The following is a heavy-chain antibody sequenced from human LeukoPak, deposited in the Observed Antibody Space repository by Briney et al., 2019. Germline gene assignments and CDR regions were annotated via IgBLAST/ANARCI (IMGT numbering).Heavy chain of an antibody. CDR2: ISPDGRNI. CDR3: VRDGGGTTAYDC. CDR1: GFTLSDYW. J-gene: IGHJ4*02. D-gene: IGHD1-7*01. Sequence: PGGSVRLSCAASGFTLSDYWMNWVRQVPGKGPVWVSHISPDGRNIAYADSVKGRFTISRDSAKNTLYLQMNSLRVGDTAVYYCVRDGGGTTAYDCWGQGTLVTVSS. V-gene: IGHV3-74*01.